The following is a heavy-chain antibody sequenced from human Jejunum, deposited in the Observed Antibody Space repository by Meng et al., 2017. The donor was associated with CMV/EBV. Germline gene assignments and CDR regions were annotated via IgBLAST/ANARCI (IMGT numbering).Heavy chain of an antibody. D-gene: IGHD3-3*01. CDR2: IYSPDNP. CDR1: FTFGSYS. CDR3: ARDPHELWSGKNWFDP. V-gene: IGHV3-23*03. J-gene: IGHJ5*02. Sequence: FTFGSYSMSWVRQAPGKGLEWVSLIYSPDNPYYADSVKGRFTISRDNSKNTLYLQMNSLRAEDTAMYPCARDPHELWSGKNWFDPWGPGTLVTVSS.